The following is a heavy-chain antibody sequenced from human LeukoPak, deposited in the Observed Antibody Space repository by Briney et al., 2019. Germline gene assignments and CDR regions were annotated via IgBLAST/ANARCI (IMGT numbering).Heavy chain of an antibody. CDR3: ARGVLYRGGWRSLPFDY. Sequence: PGGSLRLSCAASGFTFSSYAMTWVRQAPGKGLEWVSVISGTGSGTYDADSVKGRFTISRHNTKNTLYLQMNALRAEDTAVHYCARGVLYRGGWRSLPFDYWGQGTLVTVSS. D-gene: IGHD6-19*01. CDR1: GFTFSSYA. V-gene: IGHV3-23*01. CDR2: ISGTGSGT. J-gene: IGHJ4*02.